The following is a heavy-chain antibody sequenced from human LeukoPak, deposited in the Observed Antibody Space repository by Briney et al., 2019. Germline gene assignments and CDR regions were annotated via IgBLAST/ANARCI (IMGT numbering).Heavy chain of an antibody. Sequence: GGSLRLSCAASGFTFSSYGMHWVPKAPGKGLDGVAVIGYDGSNKYYADSVKGRFTISRDNSKNTLYLQMNSLRAEDTAVYYCARDKAAYCGGDCYSGGMDVWGQGTTVTVSS. CDR2: IGYDGSNK. CDR3: ARDKAAYCGGDCYSGGMDV. CDR1: GFTFSSYG. J-gene: IGHJ6*02. V-gene: IGHV3-33*01. D-gene: IGHD2-21*02.